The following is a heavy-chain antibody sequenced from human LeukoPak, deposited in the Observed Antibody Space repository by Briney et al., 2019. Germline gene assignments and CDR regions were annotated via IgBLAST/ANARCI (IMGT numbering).Heavy chain of an antibody. Sequence: PGGPLRLSCAASGFTFSSYAMHWVRQAPGKGLEWVAVISYDGSNKYYADSVKGRFTISRDNSKNTLYLQMNSLRAEDTAVYYCARERGKQYCSGGSCYAGYFDYWGQGTLVTVSS. CDR2: ISYDGSNK. D-gene: IGHD2-15*01. V-gene: IGHV3-30-3*01. CDR1: GFTFSSYA. CDR3: ARERGKQYCSGGSCYAGYFDY. J-gene: IGHJ4*02.